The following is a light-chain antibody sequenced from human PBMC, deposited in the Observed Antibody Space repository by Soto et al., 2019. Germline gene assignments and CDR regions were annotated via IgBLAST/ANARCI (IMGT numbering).Light chain of an antibody. V-gene: IGLV1-51*01. CDR2: DNN. CDR3: GTWDSSLSCYV. Sequence: QSVVTQPPSVSAAPGQKVTISCSGSSSNIQNNYVSWCQELTGTDPKLLNYDNNKRPTGITNRFSGSKTGTLATLSITGLQTGEEAGYYCGTWDSSLSCYVFGTGTKV. CDR1: SSNIQNNY. J-gene: IGLJ1*01.